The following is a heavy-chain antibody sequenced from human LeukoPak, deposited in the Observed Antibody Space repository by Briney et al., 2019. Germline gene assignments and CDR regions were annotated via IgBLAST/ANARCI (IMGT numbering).Heavy chain of an antibody. Sequence: GPTQVKPKQTLTLTFTFTGFALSARGGGVGWIRQPPVKALVRFYLIYCNDDKRYSPSVKSRLTITKDTAKNQVVLTLNNMDLVDTAAYYCAHIPYYGSGSYPDDWGQGTLVTVSS. CDR1: GFALSARGGG. CDR2: IYCNDDK. D-gene: IGHD3-10*01. V-gene: IGHV2-5*01. CDR3: AHIPYYGSGSYPDD. J-gene: IGHJ4*02.